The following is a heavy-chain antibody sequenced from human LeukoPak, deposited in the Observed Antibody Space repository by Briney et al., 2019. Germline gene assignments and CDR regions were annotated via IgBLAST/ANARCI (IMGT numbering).Heavy chain of an antibody. Sequence: SVKVSCKASGGTFSSYAISWVRQAPGQGLEWMGGIIPIFGTANYAQKFQGRVTITTDESTSTAYMELSSLRSEDTAVYYCASDDVGYCSGGSCYSLDYWGQGILVTVSS. D-gene: IGHD2-15*01. V-gene: IGHV1-69*05. CDR1: GGTFSSYA. J-gene: IGHJ4*02. CDR3: ASDDVGYCSGGSCYSLDY. CDR2: IIPIFGTA.